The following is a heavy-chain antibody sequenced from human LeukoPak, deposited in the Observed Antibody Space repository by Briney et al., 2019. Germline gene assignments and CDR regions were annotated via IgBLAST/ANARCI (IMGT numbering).Heavy chain of an antibody. CDR2: INHSGST. J-gene: IGHJ4*02. V-gene: IGHV4-34*01. Sequence: SDTLSLTCAVYGGSFSGYYWSWIRQPPGKGLEWIGEINHSGSTNYNPSLKSRVTISVDTSKNQFSLKLSSVTAADTAVYYCARRYNYGKEGFDYWGQGTLVTVSS. CDR3: ARRYNYGKEGFDY. D-gene: IGHD3-10*01. CDR1: GGSFSGYY.